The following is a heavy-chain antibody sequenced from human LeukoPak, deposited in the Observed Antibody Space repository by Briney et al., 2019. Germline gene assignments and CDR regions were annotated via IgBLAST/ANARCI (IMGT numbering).Heavy chain of an antibody. CDR1: GDSVSSNSAT. J-gene: IGHJ4*02. CDR3: ARGANFALDY. D-gene: IGHD5-24*01. Sequence: PSQTLSLTCAISGDSVSSNSATWNWIRQPPSTGLEWLGRTYYRSRWYNEYAVSVKSRITINPDTSENQFSLQLNSVTPEDTAVYYCARGANFALDYWGQGTLVTVSS. V-gene: IGHV6-1*01. CDR2: TYYRSRWYN.